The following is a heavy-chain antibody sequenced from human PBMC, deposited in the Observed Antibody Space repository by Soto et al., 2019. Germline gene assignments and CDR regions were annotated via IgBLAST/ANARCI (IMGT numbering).Heavy chain of an antibody. J-gene: IGHJ3*02. CDR3: ARDLDRYCSGGSCYSAFDI. V-gene: IGHV1-18*01. CDR1: GYTFTSYG. D-gene: IGHD2-15*01. CDR2: ISAYNGNT. Sequence: ASVKVSCKASGYTFTSYGISWVRQAPGQGLEWMGWISAYNGNTNYAQKIQGRVTMTTDTSTSTAYMELRSLRSDDTAVYYCARDLDRYCSGGSCYSAFDIWGQGTMVTVSS.